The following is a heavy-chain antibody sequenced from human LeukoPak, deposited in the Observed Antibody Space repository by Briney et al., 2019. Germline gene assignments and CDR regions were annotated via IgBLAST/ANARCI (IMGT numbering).Heavy chain of an antibody. CDR2: IIPIFGTA. CDR3: ASSTTGRLLWFAFDP. D-gene: IGHD3-10*01. CDR1: GGTFSSYA. Sequence: ASVKVSCKTSGGTFSSYAISWVRQAPGQGLEWMGGIIPIFGTANYPQKFQGRVTITADESTSTAYMELSSLRSEDTAVYYCASSTTGRLLWFAFDPWGQGTLVTVSS. J-gene: IGHJ5*02. V-gene: IGHV1-69*13.